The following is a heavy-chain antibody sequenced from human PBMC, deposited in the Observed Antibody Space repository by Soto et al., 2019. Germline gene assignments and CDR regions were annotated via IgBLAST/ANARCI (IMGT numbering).Heavy chain of an antibody. CDR3: ARSSHKESWFDP. Sequence: LDTLSLTCTFSNFSISNFYWNWIRQSAGKGLEWIGRIHGSGSATYNPSLRSRVTMSVDTSKNQFSLKVNSVTGADTAVYYCARSSHKESWFDPWGQGTLVTVLL. CDR1: NFSISNFY. V-gene: IGHV4-4*07. CDR2: IHGSGSA. J-gene: IGHJ5*02. D-gene: IGHD6-13*01.